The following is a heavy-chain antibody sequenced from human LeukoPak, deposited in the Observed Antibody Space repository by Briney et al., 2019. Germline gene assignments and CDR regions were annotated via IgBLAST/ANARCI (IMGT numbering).Heavy chain of an antibody. Sequence: GGSLRLSCAASGFTFSSYWMHWVRQAPGKGLVWVSRINSDGSSTNYADSVKGRFTISRDNAKNTLYLQMDSLRAEDTAVYYCARGGGRYYDSSGYSYWGQGSLVTVSS. CDR1: GFTFSSYW. CDR3: ARGGGRYYDSSGYSY. V-gene: IGHV3-74*01. D-gene: IGHD3-22*01. J-gene: IGHJ4*02. CDR2: INSDGSST.